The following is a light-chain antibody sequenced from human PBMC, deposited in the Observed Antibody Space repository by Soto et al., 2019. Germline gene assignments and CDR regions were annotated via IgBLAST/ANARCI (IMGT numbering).Light chain of an antibody. V-gene: IGKV3-15*01. Sequence: IVMTQSPATLSVSPGERATLSCRASQSVSSNLAWYQQKPGQAPRLLIYGASTRATGIPARFSGSGSGTEFTLTISSLQSEDFAVYYCQQYNNLPITFGQGTRLEIK. CDR3: QQYNNLPIT. CDR1: QSVSSN. CDR2: GAS. J-gene: IGKJ5*01.